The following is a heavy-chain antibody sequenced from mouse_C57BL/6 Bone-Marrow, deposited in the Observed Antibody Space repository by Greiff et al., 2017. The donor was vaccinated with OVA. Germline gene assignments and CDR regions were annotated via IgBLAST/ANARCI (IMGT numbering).Heavy chain of an antibody. CDR1: GFNITDYY. Sequence: EVQLVESGAELVKPGASVKLSCTASGFNITDYYMHWVKQRTEQGLEWIGRIDPEDGETKYAPKFQGKATITADTSSNTAYLQLSSLTSEDTAVYYCARDYYGSSLAYWGQGTLVTVSA. V-gene: IGHV14-2*01. D-gene: IGHD1-1*01. CDR3: ARDYYGSSLAY. CDR2: IDPEDGET. J-gene: IGHJ3*01.